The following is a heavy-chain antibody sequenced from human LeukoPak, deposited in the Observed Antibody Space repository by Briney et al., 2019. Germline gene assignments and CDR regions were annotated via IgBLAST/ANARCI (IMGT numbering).Heavy chain of an antibody. CDR1: GGTFSSYA. Sequence: GASVKVSCKASGGTFSSYAISWVRQAPGQGLEWMGRIIPILGIANYAQKFQGRVTITADKSTSTAYMELSGLRSEDTAVYYCARAGSGSGPYYGMDVWGQGTTVTVSS. J-gene: IGHJ6*02. CDR2: IIPILGIA. V-gene: IGHV1-69*04. CDR3: ARAGSGSGPYYGMDV. D-gene: IGHD3-10*01.